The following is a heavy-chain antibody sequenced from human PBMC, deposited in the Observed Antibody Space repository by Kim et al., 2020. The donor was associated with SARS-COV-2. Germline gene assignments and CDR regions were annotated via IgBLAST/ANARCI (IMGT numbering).Heavy chain of an antibody. Sequence: GGSLRLSCAASGFTVSSNFMSWIRQAPGKGLECISIIYGDGRTYYADSGKGRFTISRDNSQNTLYLQMNSLRADDTAVYYCARYVDCLVGSCSSDDAFD. CDR1: GFTVSSNF. CDR2: IYGDGRT. V-gene: IGHV3-53*01. D-gene: IGHD2-15*01. CDR3: ARYVDCLVGSCSSDDAFD. J-gene: IGHJ3*02.